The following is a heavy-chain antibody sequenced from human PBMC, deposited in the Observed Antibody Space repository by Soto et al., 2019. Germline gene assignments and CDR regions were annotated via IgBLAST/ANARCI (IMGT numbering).Heavy chain of an antibody. J-gene: IGHJ4*02. CDR2: IRGSGDST. CDR3: AKGGFTSYFDY. D-gene: IGHD5-12*01. CDR1: GFTFRNYA. V-gene: IGHV3-23*01. Sequence: EVQLLESGGGLVQPGGSLRLSSAASGFTFRNYAMTWVRLAPGKGLEWVSTIRGSGDSTYYADSVKGRITISRDNSKNTMYLQMNSLEAEDTAVYFCAKGGFTSYFDYWGQGILVTVSS.